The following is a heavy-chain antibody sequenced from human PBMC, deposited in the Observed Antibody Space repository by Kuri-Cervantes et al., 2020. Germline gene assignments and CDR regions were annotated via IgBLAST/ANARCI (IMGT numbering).Heavy chain of an antibody. Sequence: SLKISCKAAAGTFSGYAISWVRQAPGQGLEWLGGIIPISGTANYAQKFQGRVTITADESTSTAYMELSSLRSEHTAEYYCARGGGTSSRYNGYYYYRMDVWGKGTTVTVSS. D-gene: IGHD6-13*01. CDR1: AGTFSGYA. CDR2: IIPISGTA. V-gene: IGHV1-69*13. J-gene: IGHJ6*04. CDR3: ARGGGTSSRYNGYYYYRMDV.